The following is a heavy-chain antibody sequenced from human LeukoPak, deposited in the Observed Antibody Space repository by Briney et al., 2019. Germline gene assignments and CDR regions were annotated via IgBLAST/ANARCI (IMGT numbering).Heavy chain of an antibody. J-gene: IGHJ4*02. D-gene: IGHD3-10*01. CDR1: GFTFSSYG. V-gene: IGHV3-23*01. Sequence: GGSLRLSCAVSGFTFSSYGMSWVRQAPGKGLEWVSAISGSGGSTYYADSVKGRFTISRDNSKNTLYLQMNSLRAEDTAVYYCAKDGATYYYGSFDYWGQGTLVTVSS. CDR3: AKDGATYYYGSFDY. CDR2: ISGSGGST.